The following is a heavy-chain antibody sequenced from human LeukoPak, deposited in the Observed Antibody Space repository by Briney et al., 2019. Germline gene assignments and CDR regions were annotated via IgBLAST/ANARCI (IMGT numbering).Heavy chain of an antibody. CDR3: ARDQGHYYGSGSYSEGSY. Sequence: GGSLRLSCAASGLTFSTYCMKWVRQAPGKGLEWASYISNISGTIYYADSVKGRFTISRDKAKNSLYLQMNGLRDEDTAVYYCARDQGHYYGSGSYSEGSYWGQGTLVTVSS. CDR1: GLTFSTYC. CDR2: ISNISGTI. D-gene: IGHD3-10*01. V-gene: IGHV3-48*02. J-gene: IGHJ4*02.